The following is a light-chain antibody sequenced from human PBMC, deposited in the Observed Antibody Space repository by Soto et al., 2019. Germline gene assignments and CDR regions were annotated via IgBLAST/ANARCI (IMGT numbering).Light chain of an antibody. CDR3: MQGTHWPELT. CDR1: QSLIYRDGNTY. J-gene: IGKJ4*01. CDR2: RVS. V-gene: IGKV2-30*01. Sequence: DLVLTQSPLSLSVTLGQPASLSCRSSQSLIYRDGNTYLNWFHQRPGQSPRRLIYRVSNRDSGGPDRFSGSGSGTDFTLTISRVEAEDVGVYYCMQGTHWPELTFGGGTKVEIK.